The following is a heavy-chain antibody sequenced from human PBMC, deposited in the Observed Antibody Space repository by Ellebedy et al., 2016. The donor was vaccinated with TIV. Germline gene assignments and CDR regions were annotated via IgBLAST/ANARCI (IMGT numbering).Heavy chain of an antibody. J-gene: IGHJ4*02. CDR1: GYTFPGYY. D-gene: IGHD2-21*02. V-gene: IGHV1-2*02. Sequence: ASVKVSXKASGYTFPGYYIHWVRQAPGQGPEWMGSINPNSGDTNYAQRFQGRVTLTTDTSITTAFMELNSLRSDDTAVYYCARRASCGGDCRRGEVDNWGQGTLVTVSS. CDR3: ARRASCGGDCRRGEVDN. CDR2: INPNSGDT.